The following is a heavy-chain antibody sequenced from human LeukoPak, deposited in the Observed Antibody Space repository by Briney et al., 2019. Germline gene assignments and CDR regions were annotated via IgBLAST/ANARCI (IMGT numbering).Heavy chain of an antibody. CDR1: GFTFSSYG. J-gene: IGHJ4*02. CDR3: AKIWNRIAVAGAPPSFDY. CDR2: ISYDGSNK. D-gene: IGHD6-19*01. V-gene: IGHV3-30*18. Sequence: GGSLRLSCAASGFTFSSYGMHWVRQAPGKGLEWVAVISYDGSNKYYADSVKGRFTISRDNSKNTLYLQMNSPRAEDTAVYYCAKIWNRIAVAGAPPSFDYWGQGTLVTVSS.